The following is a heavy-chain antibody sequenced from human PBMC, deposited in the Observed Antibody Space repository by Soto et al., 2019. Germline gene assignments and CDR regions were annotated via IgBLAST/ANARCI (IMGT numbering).Heavy chain of an antibody. CDR3: AKGRGGSGSLTPRVDF. V-gene: IGHV3-23*01. CDR1: GFTFNNYA. J-gene: IGHJ4*02. D-gene: IGHD3-10*01. Sequence: EVQLLESGGGLVQPGGSLRLSCAASGFTFNNYAMTWVHQAPGKGLEWVSAISGGGDTTSYADSVKGRFTVSRDGSKNTLYLQLSSLRAEDPALYYLAKGRGGSGSLTPRVDFWGQGTLVTVSS. CDR2: ISGGGDTT.